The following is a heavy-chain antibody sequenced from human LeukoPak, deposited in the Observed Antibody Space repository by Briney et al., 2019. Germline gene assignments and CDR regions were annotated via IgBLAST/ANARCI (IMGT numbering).Heavy chain of an antibody. CDR3: AKGGAALTDAPHGDVVTTTLDGFDL. CDR1: GFDFSAYA. V-gene: IGHV3-23*01. J-gene: IGHJ3*01. D-gene: IGHD2-21*02. CDR2: VSGSGYRK. Sequence: PGGSLRLSCAASGFDFSAYAMTWVRQAPGKGLEWVATVSGSGYRKYYADSVKGRFTISRDNAKKTIFVQMHSLRAEDTAQYFCAKGGAALTDAPHGDVVTTTLDGFDLWGQGAMVTVPS.